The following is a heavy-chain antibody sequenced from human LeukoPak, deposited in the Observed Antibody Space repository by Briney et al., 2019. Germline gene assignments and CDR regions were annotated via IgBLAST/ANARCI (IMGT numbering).Heavy chain of an antibody. CDR2: IKSKSDGGTI. V-gene: IGHV3-15*01. CDR3: TTRRQDGW. Sequence: GGSLRLSCVGSGFTFSDAWMSWVRQAPGKGLEWVGRIKSKSDGGTIDYAAPVKGRFTISRDDSRNTLYLQMNSLKTEDTAVSYCTTRRQDGWWGQGTLVTVS. CDR1: GFTFSDAW. D-gene: IGHD2-15*01. J-gene: IGHJ4*02.